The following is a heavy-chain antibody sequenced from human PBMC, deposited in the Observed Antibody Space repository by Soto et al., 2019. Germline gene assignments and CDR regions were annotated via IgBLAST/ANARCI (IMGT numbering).Heavy chain of an antibody. D-gene: IGHD2-21*02. V-gene: IGHV3-23*01. CDR2: ISSSGYST. J-gene: IGHJ4*02. CDR1: GFAFNNYA. CDR3: AKGSVVVAAKFDS. Sequence: GGSLRLSCAASGFAFNNYAMSLVRQAPGKGLEWVSAISSSGYSTYYADSVKGRFTISRDNSKNTVYLQMNNLRAEDTAVYYCAKGSVVVAAKFDSWGQGTLVTVSS.